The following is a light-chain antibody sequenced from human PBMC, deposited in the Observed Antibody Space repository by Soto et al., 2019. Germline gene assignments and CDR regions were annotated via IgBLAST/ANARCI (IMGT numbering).Light chain of an antibody. CDR3: PHYDSLPIT. V-gene: IGKV3-20*01. CDR2: GAS. Sequence: EVGLTQSPGTLSLSPGERATLSCRASQSVSRSYLAWYQQKPGQPPRLLIYGASSRATGIPDRFSGSGSGTDFTLTISRLEPEDFAVFYCPHYDSLPITFGQGTRLEIK. J-gene: IGKJ5*01. CDR1: QSVSRSY.